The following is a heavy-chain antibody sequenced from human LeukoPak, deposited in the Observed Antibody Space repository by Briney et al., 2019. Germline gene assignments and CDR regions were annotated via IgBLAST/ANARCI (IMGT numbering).Heavy chain of an antibody. Sequence: ASVKVSCKASGYTFKSYGINWVRQAPGQGLEWMGWISGYNGNTNYAPKYQGRLTLTTDTSTNTAHMELRSLRSDDTAVYYCTTGTITMIRGTIFYYYGLDVWGQGTTVTVSS. CDR3: TTGTITMIRGTIFYYYGLDV. V-gene: IGHV1-18*01. CDR1: GYTFKSYG. J-gene: IGHJ6*02. D-gene: IGHD3-10*01. CDR2: ISGYNGNT.